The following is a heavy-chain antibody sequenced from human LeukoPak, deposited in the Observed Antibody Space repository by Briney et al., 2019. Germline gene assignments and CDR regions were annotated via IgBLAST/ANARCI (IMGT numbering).Heavy chain of an antibody. D-gene: IGHD5-24*01. CDR3: ARDRIMKWLQLVGDY. J-gene: IGHJ4*02. CDR2: IRYDGSNK. V-gene: IGHV3-30*02. Sequence: SGASLRLSCAASGFTFSSYGMHWVRQAPGKGLEWVAFIRYDGSNKHYADSVKGRFTISRDNSKNTLYLQMNSLRAEDTAVYYCARDRIMKWLQLVGDYWGQGTLVTVSS. CDR1: GFTFSSYG.